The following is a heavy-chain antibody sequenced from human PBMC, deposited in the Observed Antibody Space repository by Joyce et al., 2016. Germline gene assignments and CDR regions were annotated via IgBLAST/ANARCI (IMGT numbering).Heavy chain of an antibody. CDR3: TRGRRGGSAD. J-gene: IGHJ4*02. CDR1: GDSISGYF. Sequence: LVKPSETLSLTCTVSGDSISGYFWSWIRQPPGKGLEWIGYIYGSGYPSYNPSLKSRVTISVDTSKSQFSLGLSSLTAADTAVYYCTRGRRGGSADWCQGTLVTVSS. D-gene: IGHD2-15*01. CDR2: IYGSGYP. V-gene: IGHV4-59*01.